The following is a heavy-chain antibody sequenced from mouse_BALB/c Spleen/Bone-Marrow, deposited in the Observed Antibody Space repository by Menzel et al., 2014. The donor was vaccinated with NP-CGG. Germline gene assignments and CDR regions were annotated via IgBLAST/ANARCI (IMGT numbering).Heavy chain of an antibody. Sequence: VKLVESGAEQVRPGSSVKISCKASGYAFSTYWMNWVKQRPGQGLEWIGQIYPGDGDTNYNGKFKGKATLTADKSSSTAYMQLSSLTSEDSAIYFCARGLRAYWGQGTLVTVSA. CDR1: GYAFSTYW. CDR2: IYPGDGDT. V-gene: IGHV1-80*01. J-gene: IGHJ3*01. CDR3: ARGLRAY.